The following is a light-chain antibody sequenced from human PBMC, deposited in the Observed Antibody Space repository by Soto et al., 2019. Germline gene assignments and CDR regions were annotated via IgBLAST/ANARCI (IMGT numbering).Light chain of an antibody. J-gene: IGLJ2*01. V-gene: IGLV2-11*01. CDR1: SSDVGSYNY. Sequence: QSALTQPRSVSGSPGESVTISCSGTSSDVGSYNYVSWYQQYPGKAPKVVIYDVSERPSEVPVRFSGSKSGNTASLTISGLQAEDEAEYFCCSYSGSDSLLLGGGTKLTVL. CDR2: DVS. CDR3: CSYSGSDSLL.